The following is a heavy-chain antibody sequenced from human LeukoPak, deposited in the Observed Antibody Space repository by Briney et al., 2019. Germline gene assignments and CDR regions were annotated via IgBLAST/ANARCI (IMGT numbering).Heavy chain of an antibody. CDR3: ARFPPPYSSGWYHFDY. CDR2: IYYSGTT. CDR1: GGSISSSSHN. V-gene: IGHV4-39*01. D-gene: IGHD6-19*01. Sequence: SETVSLTCIVSGGSISSSSHNWGRIRQPPGKGLEWIGSIYYSGTTYYNPSLKSRLTISVDTSKNQFSLKLSSVTAADTAVYYCARFPPPYSSGWYHFDYWGQGTLVTVSS. J-gene: IGHJ4*02.